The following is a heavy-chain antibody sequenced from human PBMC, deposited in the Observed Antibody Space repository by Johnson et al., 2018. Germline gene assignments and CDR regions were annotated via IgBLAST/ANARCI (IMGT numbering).Heavy chain of an antibody. CDR2: ISSSGSTI. V-gene: IGHV3-11*01. D-gene: IGHD1-7*01. CDR1: GFMFSDYH. CDR3: AGDITGTRGWDAFNI. Sequence: QVQLVESGGGLVKPGGSLRLSCAASGFMFSDYHMSWIRQAPGKGLEWVSYISSSGSTIYYADSVKGRFTNSRDNAKNSLYLQMNSLRDEDTAVYSCAGDITGTRGWDAFNIWGQGTMGTVAS. J-gene: IGHJ3*02.